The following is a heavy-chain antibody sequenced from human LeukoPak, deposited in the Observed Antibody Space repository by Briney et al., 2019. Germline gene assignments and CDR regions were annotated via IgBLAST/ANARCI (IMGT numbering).Heavy chain of an antibody. CDR2: INPNSGGT. J-gene: IGHJ4*02. D-gene: IGHD3-22*01. Sequence: ASVTVSCKASGYTFTGYYMHWVRQAPGQGLEWMGWINPNSGGTNYAQKFQGRVTMTRDTSISTAYMELSRLRSDDTAVYYCARDFDSSCYYVGYYFDYWGQGTLVTVSS. CDR3: ARDFDSSCYYVGYYFDY. CDR1: GYTFTGYY. V-gene: IGHV1-2*02.